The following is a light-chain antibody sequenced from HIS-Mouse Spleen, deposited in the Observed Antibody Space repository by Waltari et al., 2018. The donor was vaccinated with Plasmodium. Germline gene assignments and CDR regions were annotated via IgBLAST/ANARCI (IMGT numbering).Light chain of an antibody. Sequence: EIVMTQSPATLSVSPGERATLSCRASQSVSSNLAWYQQKPGQAPRLLIYGASTRATGIPARVSVSGSVTEFTLTISSLQSEDFAVYYCQQYNNWSFTFGPGTKVDIK. CDR1: QSVSSN. J-gene: IGKJ3*01. CDR2: GAS. V-gene: IGKV3-15*01. CDR3: QQYNNWSFT.